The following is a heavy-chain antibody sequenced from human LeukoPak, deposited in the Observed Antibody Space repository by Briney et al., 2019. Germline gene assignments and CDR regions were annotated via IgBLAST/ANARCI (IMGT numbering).Heavy chain of an antibody. D-gene: IGHD3-16*01. CDR1: GGSISSYY. J-gene: IGHJ4*02. V-gene: IGHV4-59*01. Sequence: SETLSLTCTVSGGSISSYYWSWIRQPPGKGLEWVGYIYYTGSTYYSPSLKSRVTISVDTSKNQFSLKLSSVTTADTAVYYCARGSTAGGVMAKYYFDYWGQGTPITVSS. CDR3: ARGSTAGGVMAKYYFDY. CDR2: IYYTGST.